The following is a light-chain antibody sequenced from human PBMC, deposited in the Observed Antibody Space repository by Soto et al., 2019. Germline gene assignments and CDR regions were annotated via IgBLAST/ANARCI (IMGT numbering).Light chain of an antibody. CDR2: KAS. Sequence: DIQMTQSPSTLSASVGDRVTITCRASQSIKNWLAWYQQKPGKAPKLLIYKASGLEIGVPSRFSGSGSGTEFTLTISSLQPDDFATYYCQQCYTYWTFGQGTTVEIK. CDR3: QQCYTYWT. J-gene: IGKJ1*01. CDR1: QSIKNW. V-gene: IGKV1-5*03.